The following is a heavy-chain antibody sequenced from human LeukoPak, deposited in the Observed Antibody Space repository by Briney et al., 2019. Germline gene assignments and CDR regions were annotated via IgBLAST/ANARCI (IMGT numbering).Heavy chain of an antibody. CDR3: AQQTPGTHPFDF. D-gene: IGHD1-1*01. Sequence: PGGSLRLSCAASGFTFSSYAMNWVRQAPGKGLEWVSACGTDGDTYYADSVRGRFTISRDNAKHTVYLQMSSLRAEDTAVYYCAQQTPGTHPFDFWGQGTLVTVSP. V-gene: IGHV3-23*01. J-gene: IGHJ4*02. CDR1: GFTFSSYA. CDR2: CGTDGDT.